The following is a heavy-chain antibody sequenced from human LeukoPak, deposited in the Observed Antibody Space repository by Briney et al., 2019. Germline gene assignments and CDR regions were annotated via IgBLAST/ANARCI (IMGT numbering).Heavy chain of an antibody. V-gene: IGHV4-30-4*08. CDR2: IYYSGST. J-gene: IGHJ3*02. D-gene: IGHD3-22*01. Sequence: SQTLSLTCTVSGGSISSGDYYWSWIRQPPGKGLEWIGYIYYSGSTYYNPSLKSRVTISVDTSKNQFSLKLSSVTAADTAVYYCARAEKRVWLDAFDIWGQGTMVTVSS. CDR3: ARAEKRVWLDAFDI. CDR1: GGSISSGDYY.